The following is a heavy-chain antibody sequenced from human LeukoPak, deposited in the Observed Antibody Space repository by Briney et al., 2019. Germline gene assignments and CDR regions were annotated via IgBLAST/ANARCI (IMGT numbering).Heavy chain of an antibody. CDR2: ISGSGGST. CDR3: AKPPRANYLDPFDY. CDR1: GFTFSSYA. D-gene: IGHD3-10*01. J-gene: IGHJ4*02. V-gene: IGHV3-23*01. Sequence: GGSLRLSCAASGFTFSSYAMSWVRQAPGKGLEWVSGISGSGGSTYYADSVKGRFTISRDNSKNRLYLQMNSLRVEDTAVYSCAKPPRANYLDPFDYWGLGTLVTVSS.